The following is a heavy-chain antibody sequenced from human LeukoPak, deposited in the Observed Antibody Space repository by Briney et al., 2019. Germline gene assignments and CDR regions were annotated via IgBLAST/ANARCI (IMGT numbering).Heavy chain of an antibody. CDR1: GFIFSSYC. CDR2: INEDENEK. CDR3: AGGLGWHFDL. Sequence: GGSLRLSCAASGFIFSSYCMMWVRQAPGKGLEWVATINEDENEKFYVDSVKGRFTISRDNAKNSLNLQMNSLSVEDTAVYYCAGGLGWHFDLWGRGTLVTVSS. D-gene: IGHD3-10*01. J-gene: IGHJ2*01. V-gene: IGHV3-7*01.